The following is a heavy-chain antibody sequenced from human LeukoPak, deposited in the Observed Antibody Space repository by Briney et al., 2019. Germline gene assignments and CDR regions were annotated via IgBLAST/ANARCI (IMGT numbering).Heavy chain of an antibody. CDR1: EFTFSNFA. Sequence: PGGSLRLSCAASEFTFSNFAINWVRRAPGKGLEWVSSISGSGGSTYYADSMKGRFTISRDNSKNTLYLQMNNLRAEDTAVYCCAKGSGGSCRDAFDIWGQGTVVTVSS. CDR3: AKGSGGSCRDAFDI. CDR2: ISGSGGST. J-gene: IGHJ3*02. D-gene: IGHD2-15*01. V-gene: IGHV3-23*01.